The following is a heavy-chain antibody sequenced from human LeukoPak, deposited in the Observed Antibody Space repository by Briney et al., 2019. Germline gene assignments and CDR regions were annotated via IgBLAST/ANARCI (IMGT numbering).Heavy chain of an antibody. CDR1: GGTFSSYA. J-gene: IGHJ3*02. V-gene: IGHV1-69*01. CDR3: ASPPRGNTKGAFDI. D-gene: IGHD1-1*01. CDR2: IIPIFGTA. Sequence: SVKVSCKASGGTFSSYAISWVRQAPGQGLEWMGGIIPIFGTANYAQKFQGRVTITADESTSTAYMELSSLRSEDTAVYYCASPPRGNTKGAFDIWGQGSMVTVSS.